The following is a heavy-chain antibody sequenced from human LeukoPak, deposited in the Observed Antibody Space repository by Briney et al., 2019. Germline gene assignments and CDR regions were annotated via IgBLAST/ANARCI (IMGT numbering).Heavy chain of an antibody. Sequence: GESLKISCKGSGYIFSSYWIGWVRQMPGKGLEWMGIIYPDDSDSRYSPSFQGQVTISADKSISTAYLQWSSLKASDTAMYYCARLQSGWELLPDGPFDYWGQGTLVTVSS. CDR2: IYPDDSDS. J-gene: IGHJ4*02. CDR1: GYIFSSYW. CDR3: ARLQSGWELLPDGPFDY. V-gene: IGHV5-51*01. D-gene: IGHD1-26*01.